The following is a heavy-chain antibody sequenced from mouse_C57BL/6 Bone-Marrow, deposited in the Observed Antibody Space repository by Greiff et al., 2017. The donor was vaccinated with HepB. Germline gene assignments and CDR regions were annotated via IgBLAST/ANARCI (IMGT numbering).Heavy chain of an antibody. CDR2: IDPETGGT. V-gene: IGHV1-15*01. Sequence: VKLMESGAELVRPGASVTLSCKASGYTFTDYEMHWVKQTPVHGLEWIGAIDPETGGTAYNQKFKGKAILTADKSSSTAYMELRSLTSEDSAVYYCTGLQGYWGQGTTLTVSS. J-gene: IGHJ2*01. CDR1: GYTFTDYE. D-gene: IGHD3-1*01. CDR3: TGLQGY.